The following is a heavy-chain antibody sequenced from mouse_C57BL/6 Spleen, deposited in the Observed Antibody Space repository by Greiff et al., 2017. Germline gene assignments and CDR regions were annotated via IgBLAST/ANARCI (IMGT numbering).Heavy chain of an antibody. J-gene: IGHJ4*01. CDR2: ISSGSSTI. CDR3: ARPANYYGSSYYAMDY. CDR1: GFTFSDYG. Sequence: EVKLMESGGGLVKPGGSLKLSCAASGFTFSDYGMHWVRQAPEKGLEWVAYISSGSSTIYYADTVKGRFTISRDNAKNTLFLQMTSLRSEDTAMYYWARPANYYGSSYYAMDYWGQGTSVTVSS. D-gene: IGHD1-1*01. V-gene: IGHV5-17*01.